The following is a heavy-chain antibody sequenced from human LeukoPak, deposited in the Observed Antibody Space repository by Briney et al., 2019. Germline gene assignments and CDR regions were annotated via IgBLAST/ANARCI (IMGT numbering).Heavy chain of an antibody. J-gene: IGHJ4*02. V-gene: IGHV4-59*01. CDR3: ARDLHKYSGYALTG. CDR2: THYSGST. D-gene: IGHD5-12*01. CDR1: GGSISSYY. Sequence: SETLSLTCTVSGGSISSYYWSWLRQPPGKGLEYIGYTHYSGSTNYNPSLKSRVTISLDTSGNQFSLKLSSVTAADTAVYYCARDLHKYSGYALTGWGQGTLVTVSS.